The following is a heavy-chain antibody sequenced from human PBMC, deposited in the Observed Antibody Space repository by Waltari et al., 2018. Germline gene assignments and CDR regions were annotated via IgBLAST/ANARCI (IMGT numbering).Heavy chain of an antibody. CDR3: ARDRGRGLYLDV. CDR1: GDSVTSANW. Sequence: QLQESGPGLVKPSGPLSLSCAVSGDSVTSANWWSWVRQSPQRGLEWIGQVLSTGKPNYSPSFASRVTMSLDASNNQFSLKVTSATAADTAVYYCARDRGRGLYLDVWGPGTLVTVSP. CDR2: VLSTGKP. D-gene: IGHD2-15*01. V-gene: IGHV4-4*02. J-gene: IGHJ4*02.